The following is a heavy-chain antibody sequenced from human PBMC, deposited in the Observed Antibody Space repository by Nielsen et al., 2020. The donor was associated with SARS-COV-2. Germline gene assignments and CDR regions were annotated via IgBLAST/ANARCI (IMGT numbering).Heavy chain of an antibody. CDR2: IKQDGSEK. V-gene: IGHV3-7*01. Sequence: GESLKISCAASGFTFSSYWMNWVRQAPGKGLEWVVNIKQDGSEKYYVDSLKGRFTISRDNAKNSLYLQMNSLRDEDTAVYYCAICPLRGDVDYWGQGTLVTVSS. CDR3: AICPLRGDVDY. CDR1: GFTFSSYW. D-gene: IGHD5-12*01. J-gene: IGHJ4*02.